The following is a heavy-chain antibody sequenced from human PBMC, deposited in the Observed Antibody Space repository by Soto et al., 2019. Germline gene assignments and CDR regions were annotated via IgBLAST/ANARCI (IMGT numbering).Heavy chain of an antibody. CDR3: ARDQLLFI. Sequence: PSETLSLTCAVYGGSFSGYYWSWIRQPPGKGLEWIGEINHSGSTNYNPSLKSRVTISVDTSKNQFSLKLSSVTAADTAVYYCARDQLLFIWGQGTLVTVSS. D-gene: IGHD2-2*01. J-gene: IGHJ4*02. CDR2: INHSGST. CDR1: GGSFSGYY. V-gene: IGHV4-34*01.